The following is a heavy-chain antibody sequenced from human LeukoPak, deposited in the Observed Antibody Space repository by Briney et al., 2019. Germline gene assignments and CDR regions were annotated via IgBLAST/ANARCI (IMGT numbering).Heavy chain of an antibody. CDR1: GGSISSGGHY. CDR3: AREDPDGMDV. J-gene: IGHJ6*02. Sequence: PSQTLSLTCTVSGGSISSGGHYWSWIRQPAGKGLEYLGRISSTGSTNYNPSLRSRVTISADTSKNHFSLKLTSVTAADTAVYYCAREDPDGMDVWGQGTTVTVSS. V-gene: IGHV4-61*02. CDR2: ISSTGST.